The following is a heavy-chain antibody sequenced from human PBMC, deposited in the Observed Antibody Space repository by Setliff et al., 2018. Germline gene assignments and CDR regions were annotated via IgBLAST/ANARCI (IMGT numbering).Heavy chain of an antibody. J-gene: IGHJ6*02. CDR2: IIPIFGTA. D-gene: IGHD3-10*01. CDR3: ARGEREGSTMVRGVRGTHYYYGMDV. CDR1: GGTFSSYA. Sequence: GASVKVSCKASGGTFSSYAISWVRQAPGQGLEWMGGIIPIFGTANYAQKFQGRVTITTDESTSTAYMELSSLRSEDTAVYYCARGEREGSTMVRGVRGTHYYYGMDVWGQGTTVTVSS. V-gene: IGHV1-69*05.